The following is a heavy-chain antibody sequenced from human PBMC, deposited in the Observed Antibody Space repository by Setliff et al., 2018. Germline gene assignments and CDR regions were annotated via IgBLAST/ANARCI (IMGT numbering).Heavy chain of an antibody. CDR2: IYRSGST. V-gene: IGHV4-61*10. CDR1: GGSISSGSYY. D-gene: IGHD3-9*01. J-gene: IGHJ6*02. CDR3: ARAPQPDWLSYYYYYYGMDV. Sequence: SETLSLTCAVSGGSISSGSYYWSWIRQPAGKGLEWIGHIYRSGSTNYNPSLKSRVTISVDTSKNQVSLKLSSVTAADTAVYYCARAPQPDWLSYYYYYYGMDVWGQGTMVTVSS.